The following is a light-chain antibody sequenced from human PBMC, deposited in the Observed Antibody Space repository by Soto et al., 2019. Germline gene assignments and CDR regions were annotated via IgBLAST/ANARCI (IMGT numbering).Light chain of an antibody. CDR2: AAS. Sequence: DIQLTQSPSFLSASVGDRVTITCRASQGISSYLAWYQQKPGKAPKLLIYAASTLQSGVPSRVSGSGSGTEVTLTPSSLQPEDFATYYCQQLTSYPQLTFGGGTKVEIK. J-gene: IGKJ4*01. V-gene: IGKV1-9*01. CDR3: QQLTSYPQLT. CDR1: QGISSY.